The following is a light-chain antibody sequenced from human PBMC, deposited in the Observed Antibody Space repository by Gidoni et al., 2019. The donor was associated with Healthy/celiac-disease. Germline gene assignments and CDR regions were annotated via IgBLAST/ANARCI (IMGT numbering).Light chain of an antibody. CDR2: AAS. Sequence: DIQLTQSPSSLSASVGDRVTITCRAIQCISNYLAWYQQKPGKVPKLLIYAASTLQSGVPSRFSGSGSGTDFTLTISSLQPEDVATYYCQKYNSAPLTFXGXTKVEIK. CDR3: QKYNSAPLT. CDR1: QCISNY. V-gene: IGKV1-27*01. J-gene: IGKJ4*01.